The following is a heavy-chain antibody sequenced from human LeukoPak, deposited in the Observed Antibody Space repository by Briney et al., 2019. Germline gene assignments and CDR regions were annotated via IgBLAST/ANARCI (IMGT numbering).Heavy chain of an antibody. V-gene: IGHV3-30-3*01. D-gene: IGHD6-6*01. CDR1: GFTLSSYA. CDR3: ASTEYGRATEYYGMDV. Sequence: GGPLTLSCAASGFTLSSYAMQGPRQSPGKGREWVAVISYEESNKQYAAYVKGRFIIFRDNSKNTLYLQMNSLRAEDTAVYYCASTEYGRATEYYGMDVWGQGSTVTVSS. CDR2: ISYEESNK. J-gene: IGHJ6*02.